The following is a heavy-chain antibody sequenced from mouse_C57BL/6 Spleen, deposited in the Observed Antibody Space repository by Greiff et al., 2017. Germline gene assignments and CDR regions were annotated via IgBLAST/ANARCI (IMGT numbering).Heavy chain of an antibody. D-gene: IGHD1-1*01. Sequence: EVKVEESGGDLVKPGGSLKLSCAASGFTFSSYGLSWVRPTPDKRLEWVATISSGGSYTYYPDSVKGRFTISRDNAKNTLYLQMSSLKSEDTAMYYCARHPITTVVAYWYFDVWGTGTTVTVSS. V-gene: IGHV5-6*02. CDR3: ARHPITTVVAYWYFDV. CDR2: ISSGGSYT. CDR1: GFTFSSYG. J-gene: IGHJ1*03.